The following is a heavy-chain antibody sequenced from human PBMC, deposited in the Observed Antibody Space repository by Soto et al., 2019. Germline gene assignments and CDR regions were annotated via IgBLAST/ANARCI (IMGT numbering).Heavy chain of an antibody. J-gene: IGHJ4*02. V-gene: IGHV1-46*01. Sequence: ASVKVSCKAFGYIFSSSNVHWLRQAPGQGLEWMGIIDPSGGTTTAAQKFQGRVTMTRDTSTNTVYMEMISLTSADTAVYYCARGLLVGATEGYFDYWGQGTLVTVSS. CDR1: GYIFSSSN. CDR3: ARGLLVGATEGYFDY. D-gene: IGHD1-26*01. CDR2: IDPSGGTT.